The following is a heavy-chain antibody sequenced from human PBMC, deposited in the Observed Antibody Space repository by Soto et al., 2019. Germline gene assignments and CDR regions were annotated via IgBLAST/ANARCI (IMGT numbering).Heavy chain of an antibody. D-gene: IGHD3-3*01. V-gene: IGHV3-23*01. Sequence: PGGSLRLSCIGSGFSYAGYALAWVRQAPGKGLEWVAAVSGGGASTYYAYSVKGRFSISRDKSGNMVYLQMNSLTAEDTAVYYCAKTQNFNGYYAGLDSWGQGTRVTVSS. CDR3: AKTQNFNGYYAGLDS. CDR1: GFSYAGYA. J-gene: IGHJ4*02. CDR2: VSGGGAST.